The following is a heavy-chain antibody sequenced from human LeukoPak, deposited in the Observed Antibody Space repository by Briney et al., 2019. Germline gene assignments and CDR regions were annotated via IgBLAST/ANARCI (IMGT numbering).Heavy chain of an antibody. CDR3: VKSRRQLVLEGYFDS. V-gene: IGHV3-23*01. Sequence: GGSLRLSCAASGFTFSGYDMNWVRQAPGKGLEWVSAISYSGGTTYYGDSVKGRFTISRDNSKNTVYLQMNSLRAEDTAVYYCVKSRRQLVLEGYFDSWGQGTLVTVSS. CDR2: ISYSGGTT. J-gene: IGHJ4*02. CDR1: GFTFSGYD. D-gene: IGHD6-6*01.